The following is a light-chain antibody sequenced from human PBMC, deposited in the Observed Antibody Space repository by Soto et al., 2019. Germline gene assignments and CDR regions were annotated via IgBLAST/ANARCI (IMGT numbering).Light chain of an antibody. V-gene: IGLV2-23*02. J-gene: IGLJ3*02. CDR1: SSDVGSYNL. CDR3: CSFAGSSSFVV. CDR2: EAI. Sequence: QSALTQPASVSGSPGPSITISCTGVSSDVGSYNLVSWYQHHPGKTPKLIIYEAIKRPSGVSVRFSASKSGNTASLTISGLQAEDEADYYCCSFAGSSSFVVFGGGTKLTVL.